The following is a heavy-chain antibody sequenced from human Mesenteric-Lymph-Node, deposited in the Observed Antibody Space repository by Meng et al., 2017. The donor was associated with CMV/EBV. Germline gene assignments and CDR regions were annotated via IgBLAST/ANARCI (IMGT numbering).Heavy chain of an antibody. J-gene: IGHJ3*02. V-gene: IGHV1-24*01. CDR3: AILVNPRSGSYSKPHAFDI. D-gene: IGHD3-10*01. Sequence: ASVKVSCKVSGYTLTELSRHWVRQAPGKGLEWMGGFDPEDGETIYAQKFQGRVTMTEDTSTDTAYMELSSLRSEDTAVYYCAILVNPRSGSYSKPHAFDIWGQGTMVTVSS. CDR1: GYTLTELS. CDR2: FDPEDGET.